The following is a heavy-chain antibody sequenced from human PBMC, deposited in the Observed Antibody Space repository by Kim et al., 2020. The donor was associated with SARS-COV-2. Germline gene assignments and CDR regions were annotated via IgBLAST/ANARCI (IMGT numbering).Heavy chain of an antibody. CDR1: GFTFSDYY. V-gene: IGHV3-11*01. CDR2: TCQNGIT. D-gene: IGHD1-26*01. J-gene: IGHJ6*02. CDR3: ASWDGGMDV. Sequence: GGSLRLSCAASGFTFSDYYMAWIRQAPGKGLEWLSYTCQNGITYKSDSLKDRLTISRDNAKASLHLQVSSLRVEDTAFYYCASWDGGMDVWGRGTTVTVSS.